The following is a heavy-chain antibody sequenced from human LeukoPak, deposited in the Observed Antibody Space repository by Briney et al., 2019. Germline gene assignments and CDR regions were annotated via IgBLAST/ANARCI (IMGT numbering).Heavy chain of an antibody. V-gene: IGHV4-59*11. D-gene: IGHD5-24*01. CDR1: GASISSHY. Sequence: SSETLSLTCSVSGASISSHYWSWIRQPPGKGLEWIGYIYYSVRTNYNPSLKSRVTISVDMPNNRFSLKMSSVTAADTAVYYCARTGDGYNYYNYYYMDVWGKGTTVTVSS. CDR3: ARTGDGYNYYNYYYMDV. CDR2: IYYSVRT. J-gene: IGHJ6*03.